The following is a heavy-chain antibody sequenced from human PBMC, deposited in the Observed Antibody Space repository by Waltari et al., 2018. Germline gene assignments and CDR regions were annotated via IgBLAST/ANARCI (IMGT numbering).Heavy chain of an antibody. D-gene: IGHD3-10*01. J-gene: IGHJ4*02. CDR3: ARSWLDY. V-gene: IGHV3-7*01. CDR1: GFTFSRCW. CDR2: IKQDGSEK. Sequence: EVQLVESGGGLVQPGGSLRLSCAASGFTFSRCWMSWVRQAPGKGLEWVANIKQDGSEKYYVDSVKGRFTISRDNAKNSLYLQMNSLRAEDTAVYYCARSWLDYWGQGTLVTVSS.